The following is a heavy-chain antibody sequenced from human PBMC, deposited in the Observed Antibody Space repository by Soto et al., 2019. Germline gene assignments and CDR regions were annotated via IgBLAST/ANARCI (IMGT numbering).Heavy chain of an antibody. J-gene: IGHJ4*02. Sequence: QVQLVQSGAEVKKPGASVKVSCKASGYTFTGYYMHWVRQAPGQGLEWMGWINPNSGGTNYAQKCQGAVTVTRDTSISTAYMELSRLRSDDTAVYYCARDRCSGGSCYEYYFDYWGQGTLVTVSS. CDR3: ARDRCSGGSCYEYYFDY. D-gene: IGHD2-15*01. CDR2: INPNSGGT. CDR1: GYTFTGYY. V-gene: IGHV1-2*02.